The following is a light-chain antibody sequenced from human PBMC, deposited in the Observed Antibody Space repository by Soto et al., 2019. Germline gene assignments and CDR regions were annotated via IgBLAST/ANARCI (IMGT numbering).Light chain of an antibody. CDR1: SSDVGSYDY. CDR2: NVN. J-gene: IGLJ1*01. CDR3: CSYTASATYV. Sequence: QSALIQPPSVSGSPGQSVTISCTGTSSDVGSYDYVSWCQQHPGTVPKPMIYNVNTRPSGVPDRFSGSKSGNTASMTISGLQAEEEADYLCCSYTASATYVFESGTKVTVL. V-gene: IGLV2-11*01.